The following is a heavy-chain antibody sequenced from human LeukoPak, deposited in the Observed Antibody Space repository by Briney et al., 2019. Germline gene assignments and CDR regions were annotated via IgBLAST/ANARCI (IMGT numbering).Heavy chain of an antibody. V-gene: IGHV3-30*02. CDR3: ASDGRRSGSYSNYFDY. CDR2: IRYDGGNT. CDR1: GFTFSTSG. D-gene: IGHD3-10*01. J-gene: IGHJ4*02. Sequence: GGSLRLSCAASGFTFSTSGMHWVRQAPGKGLEWVAFIRYDGGNTYYADSMKGRFTISRDNSKNTVSLQMNSLRGEDAALYYCASDGRRSGSYSNYFDYWGQGTLVTVSS.